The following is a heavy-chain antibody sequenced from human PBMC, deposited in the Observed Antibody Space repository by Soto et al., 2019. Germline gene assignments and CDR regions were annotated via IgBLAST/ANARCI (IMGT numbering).Heavy chain of an antibody. CDR3: ARLTYCTNAVCSQAPFH. J-gene: IGHJ1*01. CDR2: IYPADSDT. CDR1: GYGFTSYW. D-gene: IGHD2-8*01. V-gene: IGHV5-51*01. Sequence: PGESLKISCKGSGYGFTSYWIGWVRQMPGKGLEWMGIIYPADSDTRYSPSFQGQVTISADKSISTSYLQWSSLKASDTAMYYCARLTYCTNAVCSQAPFHWGQRTLVTVSS.